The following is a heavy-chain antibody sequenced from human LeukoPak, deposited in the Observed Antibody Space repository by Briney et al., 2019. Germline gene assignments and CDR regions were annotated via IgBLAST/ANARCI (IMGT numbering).Heavy chain of an antibody. D-gene: IGHD4-17*01. CDR1: GGSISSYY. J-gene: IGHJ4*02. CDR2: IYYSGST. V-gene: IGHV4-59*08. CDR3: ARLTTVTKNFDY. Sequence: PPETLSLTCTVSGGSISSYYWSWIRQPPGKGLEWIGYIYYSGSTNYNPSLKSRVTISVDTSKNQFSLKLSSVTAADTAVYYCARLTTVTKNFDYWGQGTLVTVSS.